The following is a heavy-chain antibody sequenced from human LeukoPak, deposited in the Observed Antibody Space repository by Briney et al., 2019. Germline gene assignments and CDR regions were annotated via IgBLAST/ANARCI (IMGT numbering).Heavy chain of an antibody. CDR1: GVSFDDYY. CDR3: TRMAAGHDY. CDR2: INHSGYT. J-gene: IGHJ4*02. D-gene: IGHD5-24*01. Sequence: SETLSLTCAVSGVSFDDYYWSWVRQTPGKGLEWIGEINHSGYTNDSLSLKSRVTLSIDTSRKQFSLNLRSVTVADTGIYYCTRMAAGHDYWGQGTLVTVSS. V-gene: IGHV4-34*01.